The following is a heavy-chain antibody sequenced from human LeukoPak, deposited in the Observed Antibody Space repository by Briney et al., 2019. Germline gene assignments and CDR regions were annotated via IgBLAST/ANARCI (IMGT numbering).Heavy chain of an antibody. Sequence: ASVKVSCKASGYTFTSYGSSWGRQGPGQGLERMGWINPNSGGTNYAQKFQGRVTMTRDTSISTAYMELSSLRSDDTAVYYCARDPQYDYVYRDLPTGARTDAWGQGTLVTVSS. V-gene: IGHV1-2*02. CDR2: INPNSGGT. D-gene: IGHD3-16*01. CDR3: ARDPQYDYVYRDLPTGARTDA. J-gene: IGHJ5*02. CDR1: GYTFTSYG.